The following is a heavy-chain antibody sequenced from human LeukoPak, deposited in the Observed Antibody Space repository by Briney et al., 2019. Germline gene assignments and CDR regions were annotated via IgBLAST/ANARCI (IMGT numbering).Heavy chain of an antibody. D-gene: IGHD5-18*01. CDR2: IYTSGST. CDR3: ARRGYSYDKGGYSDY. J-gene: IGHJ4*02. Sequence: SETLSLTCTVSGGSISSYYWSWIRQPPGKGLEWIGYIYTSGSTNYNPSLKSRVTISVDTSKNQFSLKLSSVTAADTAVYYCARRGYSYDKGGYSDYWGQGTLVTVSS. V-gene: IGHV4-4*09. CDR1: GGSISSYY.